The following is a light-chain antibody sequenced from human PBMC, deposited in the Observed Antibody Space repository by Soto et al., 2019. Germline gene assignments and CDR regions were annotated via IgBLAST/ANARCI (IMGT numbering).Light chain of an antibody. CDR3: SSYTSSSTLVV. CDR1: SSDVGGYNY. J-gene: IGLJ2*01. CDR2: DVS. V-gene: IGLV2-14*01. Sequence: QSVLTQPASVSGSPGQSITISCTGTSSDVGGYNYVSWYQQHPGKAPKLMIYDVSNRPSGVSNRFSGSKSGNTASLTISGFQAEDEADYYCSSYTSSSTLVVCGGGTKLTVL.